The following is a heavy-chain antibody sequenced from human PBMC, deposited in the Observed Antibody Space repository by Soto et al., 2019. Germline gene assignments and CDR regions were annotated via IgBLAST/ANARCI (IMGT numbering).Heavy chain of an antibody. D-gene: IGHD3-22*01. CDR2: IYYSGST. Sequence: PSETLSLTCTVSGGSISSGDYYWSWIRQPPGKGLEWIGYIYYSGSTYYNPSLKGRVTISVDTSKNQFSLKLSPVTAADTAVYYCARSVHYYYDSSGYYRVFDYWGQGTLVTVSS. V-gene: IGHV4-30-4*01. CDR1: GGSISSGDYY. J-gene: IGHJ4*02. CDR3: ARSVHYYYDSSGYYRVFDY.